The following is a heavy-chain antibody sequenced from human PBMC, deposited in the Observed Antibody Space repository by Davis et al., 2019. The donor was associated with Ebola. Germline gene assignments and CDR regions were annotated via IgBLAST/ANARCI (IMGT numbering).Heavy chain of an antibody. Sequence: ASVKVSCKASGYTFTSYDINWVRQATGQGLEWMGWMNPNSGNTGYAQKFQGRVTMTTDTSTSTAYMELRSLRSDDTAVYYCARDQYCTNGVCYTYYDYWGQGTLVTVSS. V-gene: IGHV1-8*01. CDR3: ARDQYCTNGVCYTYYDY. CDR2: MNPNSGNT. D-gene: IGHD2-8*01. J-gene: IGHJ4*02. CDR1: GYTFTSYD.